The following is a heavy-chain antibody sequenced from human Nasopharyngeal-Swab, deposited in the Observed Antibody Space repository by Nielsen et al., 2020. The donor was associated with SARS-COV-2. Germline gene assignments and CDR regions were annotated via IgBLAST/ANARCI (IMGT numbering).Heavy chain of an antibody. Sequence: ASLQVSCKASGYTLTSYGISWVRQAPAQALEWMGWISAYNGRTYYAQKFQGRVTMTTDTYTSTAYMDLRSLRSDDTAVYYCARDPRGPDYWGQGTLVTVSS. J-gene: IGHJ4*02. V-gene: IGHV1-18*01. CDR2: ISAYNGRT. CDR1: GYTLTSYG. D-gene: IGHD6-25*01. CDR3: ARDPRGPDY.